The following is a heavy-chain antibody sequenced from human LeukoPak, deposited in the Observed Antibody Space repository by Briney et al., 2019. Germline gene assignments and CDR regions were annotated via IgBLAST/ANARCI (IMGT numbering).Heavy chain of an antibody. Sequence: GGSLRLSCAASGFTFSNYAVNWVRQAPGKGLEWVSAISGGGDFIYYAESVKGRFTISRDNSKSTVYLQMNSLRAEDTAIYYCAKVAGSSLSRARFDYWGPGTLVTVPS. CDR3: AKVAGSSLSRARFDY. CDR1: GFTFSNYA. D-gene: IGHD6-6*01. CDR2: ISGGGDFI. V-gene: IGHV3-23*01. J-gene: IGHJ4*02.